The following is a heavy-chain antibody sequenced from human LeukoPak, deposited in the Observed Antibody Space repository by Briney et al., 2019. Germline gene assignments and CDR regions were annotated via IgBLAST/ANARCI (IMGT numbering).Heavy chain of an antibody. J-gene: IGHJ4*02. V-gene: IGHV1-69*04. CDR1: GGTFSSYA. CDR2: IIPILGIA. Sequence: SVKVSCKASGGTFSSYAISWVRQAPGQGLEWMGRIIPILGIANYAQKFQGRVTITADKSTSTAYMELSSLRSEDTAVYYCAREDRYSYGIRSDYWGQGTLVTVSS. CDR3: AREDRYSYGIRSDY. D-gene: IGHD5-18*01.